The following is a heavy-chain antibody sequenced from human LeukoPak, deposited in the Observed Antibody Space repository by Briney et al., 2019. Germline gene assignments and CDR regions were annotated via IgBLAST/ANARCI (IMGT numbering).Heavy chain of an antibody. CDR2: ISGSGINT. Sequence: GGSLRLSCAASGLTFTNYAMSWVRQAPGKGLEWVSAISGSGINTYYADSVRGRFSISRDNSKNTLYLQMNTLRAKDTAVYFCAKNFYGDYNVFFDNWGQGTLVTVSS. CDR3: AKNFYGDYNVFFDN. V-gene: IGHV3-23*01. D-gene: IGHD4-17*01. CDR1: GLTFTNYA. J-gene: IGHJ4*02.